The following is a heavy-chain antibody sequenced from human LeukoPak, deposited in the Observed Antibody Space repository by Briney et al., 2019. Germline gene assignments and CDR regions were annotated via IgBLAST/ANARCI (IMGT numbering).Heavy chain of an antibody. D-gene: IGHD3-3*01. CDR3: ASLTIFGVVINFGEVEQDY. CDR1: GGSISSGDYY. CDR2: TYYSGST. V-gene: IGHV4-30-4*08. J-gene: IGHJ4*02. Sequence: SETLSLTCTVSGGSISSGDYYWSWIRQPPGKGLEWIGYTYYSGSTYYNPSLKSRVTISVDTSKNQFSLKLSSVTAADTAVYYCASLTIFGVVINFGEVEQDYWGQGTLVTVSS.